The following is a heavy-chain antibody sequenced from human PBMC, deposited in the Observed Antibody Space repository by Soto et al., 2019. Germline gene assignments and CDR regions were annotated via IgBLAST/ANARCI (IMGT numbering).Heavy chain of an antibody. CDR2: IDPKNGGT. J-gene: IGHJ4*02. D-gene: IGHD3-10*01. CDR3: GRDDYGIFPY. CDR1: GYSISAYY. Sequence: ASVNVSCKDSGYSISAYYIHWVRPAPGQGLEWMGWIDPKNGGTVSAQKFQGRLTMTRDTSISTVYMDLSGLTSDDTALYYCGRDDYGIFPYWGQGSLVTVSS. V-gene: IGHV1-2*02.